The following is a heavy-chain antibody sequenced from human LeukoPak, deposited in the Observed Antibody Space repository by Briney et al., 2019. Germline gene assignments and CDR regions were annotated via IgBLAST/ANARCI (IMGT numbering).Heavy chain of an antibody. CDR3: ARLRRQADYFDY. V-gene: IGHV4-39*01. Sequence: SETLSLTCTVSGGSISSSSYYWGWIRQPPGKGLEWIRSIYYSGSTYYNPSLKSRVTISVDTSKNQFSLKLSSVIAADTAVYYCARLRRQADYFDYWGQETLVTVSS. CDR2: IYYSGST. CDR1: GGSISSSSYY. D-gene: IGHD6-25*01. J-gene: IGHJ4*02.